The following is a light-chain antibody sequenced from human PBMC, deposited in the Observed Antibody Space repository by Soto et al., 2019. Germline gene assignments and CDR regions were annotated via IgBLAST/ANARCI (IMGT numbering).Light chain of an antibody. CDR2: STS. CDR1: TGAVTSGNY. CDR3: LFHDGDDQKV. Sequence: QAVVTQEPSMSVSPGGTVTLTCASSTGAVTSGNYPNWYQQKPGQAPRALIYSTSNKHSWTPARFSGSLLGGVAALTLSAVQPEDEAEYYCLFHDGDDQKVFGGGTKVTVL. J-gene: IGLJ3*02. V-gene: IGLV7-43*01.